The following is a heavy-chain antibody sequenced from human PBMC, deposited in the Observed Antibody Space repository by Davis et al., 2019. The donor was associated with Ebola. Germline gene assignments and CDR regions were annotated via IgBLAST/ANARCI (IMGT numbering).Heavy chain of an antibody. J-gene: IGHJ6*02. Sequence: GESLKISCAASGFTFSSYAMSWVRQAPGKGLEWVSAISGSGGSTYNADSVKGRFTISRDNSKNTLYLQMNSLRAEDTAVYYCAKDGKAARPYYYGMDVWGQGTTVTVSS. CDR3: AKDGKAARPYYYGMDV. CDR2: ISGSGGST. CDR1: GFTFSSYA. D-gene: IGHD6-6*01. V-gene: IGHV3-23*01.